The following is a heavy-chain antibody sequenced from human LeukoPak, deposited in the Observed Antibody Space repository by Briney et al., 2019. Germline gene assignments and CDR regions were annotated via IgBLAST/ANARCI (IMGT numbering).Heavy chain of an antibody. D-gene: IGHD3-9*01. J-gene: IGHJ6*03. V-gene: IGHV4-61*02. CDR1: GGSISSGSYY. CDR3: ASQSKLRYFDWLSTDPNYYMDV. CDR2: IYTSGST. Sequence: SETLSLTCTVSGGSISSGSYYWSWIRQPAGKGLEWIGRIYTSGSTNYNPSLKSRVTISVDTSKNQFSLKLSSVTAADTAVYYCASQSKLRYFDWLSTDPNYYMDVWGKGTTVTISS.